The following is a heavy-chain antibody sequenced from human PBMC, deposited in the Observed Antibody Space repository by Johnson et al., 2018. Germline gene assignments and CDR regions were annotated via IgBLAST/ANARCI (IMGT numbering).Heavy chain of an antibody. CDR3: ARARSWGIQLYYYYYGMDV. Sequence: QVQLVESGGGVVQPGRSLRLSCAASGFSFTYYGMHWVRQAPGKGLEWVSVIWNDGSNKNYADSVKGRFTVSRDNSKNTLYLQMNSLRAEDTAVYYCARARSWGIQLYYYYYGMDVWGQGTTVTVSS. D-gene: IGHD5-18*01. V-gene: IGHV3-33*01. CDR1: GFSFTYYG. J-gene: IGHJ6*02. CDR2: IWNDGSNK.